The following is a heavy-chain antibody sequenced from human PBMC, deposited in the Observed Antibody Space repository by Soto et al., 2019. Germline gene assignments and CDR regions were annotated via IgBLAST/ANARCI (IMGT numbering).Heavy chain of an antibody. Sequence: QVQLVESGGGVVQPGRSLRLSCAASGFTFSGYGMHWVRQAPGKGLEWVAVISYDATNKYYADSVKGRFTISRDNSKNTLDLQMNSLRAEDTAVYYCAKGGDGYNPISYSYGMDVWGQGTTVTVSS. CDR1: GFTFSGYG. J-gene: IGHJ6*02. D-gene: IGHD5-12*01. CDR3: AKGGDGYNPISYSYGMDV. V-gene: IGHV3-30*18. CDR2: ISYDATNK.